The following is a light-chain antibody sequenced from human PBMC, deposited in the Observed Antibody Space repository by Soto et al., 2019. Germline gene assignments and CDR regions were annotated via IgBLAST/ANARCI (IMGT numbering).Light chain of an antibody. V-gene: IGKV1-6*01. Sequence: IQMTQSPSSRSASVVDIVTITCRASQGIRNDLGWYQQKPGKAPKLLIYAASSLQSGVPSRFSGSGSGTDFTLTISSLQPEDFATYYCLQDYNYPRTFGQGTKVDIK. CDR3: LQDYNYPRT. CDR2: AAS. CDR1: QGIRND. J-gene: IGKJ1*01.